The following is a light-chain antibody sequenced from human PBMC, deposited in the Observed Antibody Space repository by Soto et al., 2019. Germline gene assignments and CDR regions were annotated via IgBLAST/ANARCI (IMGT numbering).Light chain of an antibody. V-gene: IGKV1-5*01. J-gene: IGKJ5*01. CDR1: QSISSW. CDR3: QQCGSSST. Sequence: DIPMNQFPSTLSASVGDRVTITFRASQSISSWLAWYQQKPGKAPKLLIYDASSLESGVPSRFSGSGSGTDFTLTISRLEPEDFAVYYCQQCGSSSTFGQGTRLEIK. CDR2: DAS.